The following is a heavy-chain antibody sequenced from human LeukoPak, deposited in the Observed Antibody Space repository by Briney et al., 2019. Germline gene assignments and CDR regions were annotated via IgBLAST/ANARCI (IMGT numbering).Heavy chain of an antibody. D-gene: IGHD5-24*01. CDR3: AWGMATKY. J-gene: IGHJ4*02. Sequence: EALSLTFPVSGASISSSSYYWGWIRPPPGKGLEGIGTIYYSGGTYYNPTLKSRVTMSMDTSKNQFSLKLSSVTAADTAVYYCAWGMATKYWGQGTLVTVSS. CDR1: GASISSSSYY. CDR2: IYYSGGT. V-gene: IGHV4-39*07.